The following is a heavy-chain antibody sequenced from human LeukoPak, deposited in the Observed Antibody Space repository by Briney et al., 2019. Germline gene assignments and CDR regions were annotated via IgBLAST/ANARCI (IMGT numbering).Heavy chain of an antibody. CDR1: GFTFSSYA. CDR3: AKGVVVVPAANKHSGYFDY. J-gene: IGHJ4*02. D-gene: IGHD2-2*01. V-gene: IGHV3-23*01. CDR2: LSGSGGST. Sequence: GSLRLSCAASGFTFSSYAMSWVRQAPGKGLEWVSALSGSGGSTYYADSVKGRFTISRDNSKNTLYLQMNSLRAEDTAVYYCAKGVVVVPAANKHSGYFDYWGQGTLVTVSS.